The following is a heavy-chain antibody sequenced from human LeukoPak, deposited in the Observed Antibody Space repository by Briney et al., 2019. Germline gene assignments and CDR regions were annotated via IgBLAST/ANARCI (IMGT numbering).Heavy chain of an antibody. CDR2: MNSDGSGT. CDR3: TTTITPIAARPDYYYYYMDV. CDR1: GLTLSNYW. V-gene: IGHV3-74*01. J-gene: IGHJ6*03. D-gene: IGHD6-6*01. Sequence: GGSLRLSCAASGLTLSNYWMHWVRQAPGKGLVWVSRMNSDGSGTSYADSVKGRFTISRDNAKNTLYLQMNSLRAEDTGVYYCTTTITPIAARPDYYYYYMDVWGKGTTVTVSS.